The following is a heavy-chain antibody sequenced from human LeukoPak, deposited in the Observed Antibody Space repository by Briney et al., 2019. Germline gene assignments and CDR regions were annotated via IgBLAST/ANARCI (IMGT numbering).Heavy chain of an antibody. CDR1: GFTFSSYA. J-gene: IGHJ3*02. D-gene: IGHD3-16*02. CDR2: ISGSGGST. CDR3: AKSVMITFGGVIGAFDI. V-gene: IGHV3-23*01. Sequence: GGSLRLSCAASGFTFSSYAMSCVRQAPGKGLEWVSAISGSGGSTYYADSVKGRFTISRDNSKNTLYLQMNSLGAEDTAVYYCAKSVMITFGGVIGAFDIWGQGTMVTVSS.